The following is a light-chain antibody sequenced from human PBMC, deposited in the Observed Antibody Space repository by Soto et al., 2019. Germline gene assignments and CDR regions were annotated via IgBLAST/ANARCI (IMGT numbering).Light chain of an antibody. CDR3: QQYGTSPQT. CDR2: GAS. CDR1: QSVARSY. Sequence: EIVLTQSPGTLSLSPGERATLSCRASQSVARSYLAWYQHKPGQAPRLLIYGASTRATGIPDNFSGSGSGTDFTLTISRLEPEDFAVYYCQQYGTSPQTFGQGTKVDIK. J-gene: IGKJ1*01. V-gene: IGKV3-20*01.